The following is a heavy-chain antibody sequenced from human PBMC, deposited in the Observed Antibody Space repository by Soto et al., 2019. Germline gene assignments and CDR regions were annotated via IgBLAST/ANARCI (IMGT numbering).Heavy chain of an antibody. CDR3: TKGPINWNDDY. CDR2: IKSKTDGGTT. Sequence: GGSLRLSCAASGFTFSNAWMSWVRQAPGKGLEWVGRIKSKTDGGTTDYAAPVKGRFTISRDDSKNTLYLQMNSLKTEGTAVYYCTKGPINWNDDYWGQGTLVTVSS. J-gene: IGHJ4*02. D-gene: IGHD1-1*01. CDR1: GFTFSNAW. V-gene: IGHV3-15*01.